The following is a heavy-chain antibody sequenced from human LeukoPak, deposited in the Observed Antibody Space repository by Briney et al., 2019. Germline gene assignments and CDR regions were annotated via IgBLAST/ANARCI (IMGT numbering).Heavy chain of an antibody. J-gene: IGHJ4*02. V-gene: IGHV3-7*01. CDR1: GFSFSTYW. Sequence: GGSLRLSCSASGFSFSTYWMSWVRQTPETGLEFVANIDRDGSVRNYMDSLRGRSTISRDNAKKSMYLEINSLRADDTAVYYCARDPGSSSFDLWGRGALVTVS. CDR3: ARDPGSSSFDL. CDR2: IDRDGSVR. D-gene: IGHD6-13*01.